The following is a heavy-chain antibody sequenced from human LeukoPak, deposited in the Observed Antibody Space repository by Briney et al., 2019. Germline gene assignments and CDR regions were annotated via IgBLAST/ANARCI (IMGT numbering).Heavy chain of an antibody. CDR3: AREWFNAFDI. CDR1: GGSISSSSYY. D-gene: IGHD3-10*01. V-gene: IGHV4-39*02. Sequence: RSSETLSLTCTVSGGSISSSSYYWGWIRQPPGKGLEWIGSIYYSGSTYYNPSLKSRVTISVDTSKNQFSLKLSSVTAADTAVYYCAREWFNAFDIWGQGTMVTVSS. CDR2: IYYSGST. J-gene: IGHJ3*02.